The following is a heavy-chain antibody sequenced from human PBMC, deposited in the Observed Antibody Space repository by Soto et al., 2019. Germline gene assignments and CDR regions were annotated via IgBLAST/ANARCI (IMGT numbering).Heavy chain of an antibody. CDR1: GFIFSSHA. J-gene: IGHJ4*02. D-gene: IGHD3-9*01. Sequence: GGSVRLSCAASGFIFSSHAMSWVRQAPGKGLEWVSGISGSGGTTYYADSVKGRSSISRDNPKSTLYLHLNSLTAEDTAVYYCARAIYNFLTGYLQPFDYWGQGILVTVSS. V-gene: IGHV3-23*01. CDR3: ARAIYNFLTGYLQPFDY. CDR2: ISGSGGTT.